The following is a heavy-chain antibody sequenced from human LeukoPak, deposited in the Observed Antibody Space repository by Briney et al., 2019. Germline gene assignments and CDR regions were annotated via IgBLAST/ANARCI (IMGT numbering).Heavy chain of an antibody. D-gene: IGHD6-13*01. V-gene: IGHV4-38-2*02. Sequence: PSETLSLTCTVSGGSISSGYYWGWIRQPPGKGLEWIGSIYHSGSTYYNPSLKSRVTISVDTSKNQFSLKLSSVTAADTAVYYCAREVAAAEIYYFDYWGQGTLVTVSS. CDR2: IYHSGST. J-gene: IGHJ4*02. CDR3: AREVAAAEIYYFDY. CDR1: GGSISSGYY.